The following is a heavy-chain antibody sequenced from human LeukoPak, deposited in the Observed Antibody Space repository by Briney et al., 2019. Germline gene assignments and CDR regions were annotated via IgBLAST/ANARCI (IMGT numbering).Heavy chain of an antibody. Sequence: SETLSLTCTVSGASISAFHWTWFRQPAGKGLEWIGLIYSSGSTLFNPSLKSRVAMSVDLTKNQLSLKLASVTAADTAMYYCGRKDGDYWGRGTLVTVSS. V-gene: IGHV4-4*07. CDR3: GRKDGDY. CDR1: GASISAFH. CDR2: IYSSGST. J-gene: IGHJ4*02.